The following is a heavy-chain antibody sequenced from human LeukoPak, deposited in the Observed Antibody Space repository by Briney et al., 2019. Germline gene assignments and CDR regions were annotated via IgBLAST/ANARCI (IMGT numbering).Heavy chain of an antibody. CDR3: AKVQVDFWSGYSPYFDY. Sequence: GGSLRLSCAASGFTFSSYAMSWVRQAPGKGLEWVSAISGSGGSTYYADSVKCRFTISRDNSKNTLYLQMNSLRAEDTAVYYCAKVQVDFWSGYSPYFDYWGQGTLVTVSS. J-gene: IGHJ4*02. V-gene: IGHV3-23*01. CDR1: GFTFSSYA. D-gene: IGHD3-3*01. CDR2: ISGSGGST.